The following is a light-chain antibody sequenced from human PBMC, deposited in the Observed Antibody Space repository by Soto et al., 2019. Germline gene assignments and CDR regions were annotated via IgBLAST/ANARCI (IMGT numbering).Light chain of an antibody. CDR2: TDY. CDR3: ASWDDNLNGGV. J-gene: IGLJ3*02. Sequence: QAVVTQPPSASGTPGQRVTISCSGTSSNIGTYTVNWYQQLPGTAPKLLIYTDYQRPSGVPDRFSGSKSGTSASLAINGLHSEDEADYYCASWDDNLNGGVFGGGTKLTVL. V-gene: IGLV1-44*01. CDR1: SSNIGTYT.